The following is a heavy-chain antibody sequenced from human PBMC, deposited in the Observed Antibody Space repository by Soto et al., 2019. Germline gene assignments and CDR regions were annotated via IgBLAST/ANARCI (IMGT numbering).Heavy chain of an antibody. CDR1: GYTFTGYY. Sequence: ASVKVSCKASGYTFTGYYMHRVRQAPGQGLERMGWINPNSGGTNYAQKFQGRVTMTRDTSIGTAYMELSRLRSDDTAVYYCEATTRTIAVAGKGIHYYGMDVWGQGTTVTVSS. J-gene: IGHJ6*02. V-gene: IGHV1-2*02. CDR3: EATTRTIAVAGKGIHYYGMDV. D-gene: IGHD6-19*01. CDR2: INPNSGGT.